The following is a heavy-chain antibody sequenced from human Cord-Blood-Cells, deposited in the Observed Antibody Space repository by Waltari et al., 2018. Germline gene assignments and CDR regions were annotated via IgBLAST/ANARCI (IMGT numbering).Heavy chain of an antibody. J-gene: IGHJ4*02. Sequence: QVQLVQSGAEVKKPGASVKVSYKASGYTFTGYYMHWVRQAPGQGLEWMGWINPNSGGTNDAQKFQGRVTMTRDTSISTAYMELSRLRSDDTAVYYCARGWGGTPFDYWGQGTLVTVSS. CDR1: GYTFTGYY. V-gene: IGHV1-2*02. CDR2: INPNSGGT. CDR3: ARGWGGTPFDY. D-gene: IGHD7-27*01.